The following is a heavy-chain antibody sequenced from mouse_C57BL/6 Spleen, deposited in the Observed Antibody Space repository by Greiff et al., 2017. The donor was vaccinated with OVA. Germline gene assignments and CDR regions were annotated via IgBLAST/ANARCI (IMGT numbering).Heavy chain of an antibody. CDR1: GYTFTDYE. Sequence: QVQLKESGAELVRPGASVTLSCKASGYTFTDYEMHWVKQTPVHGLEWIGAIDPETGGTAYNQKFKGKAILTVDKSSSTAYMELRSLTSEDSAVYYCTRGELYDDDGSYYLDYWGQGTTLTVSS. V-gene: IGHV1-15*01. D-gene: IGHD2-4*01. J-gene: IGHJ2*01. CDR3: TRGELYDDDGSYYLDY. CDR2: IDPETGGT.